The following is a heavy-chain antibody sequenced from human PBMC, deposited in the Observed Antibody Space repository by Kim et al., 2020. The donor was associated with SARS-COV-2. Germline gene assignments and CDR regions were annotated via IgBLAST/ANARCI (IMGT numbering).Heavy chain of an antibody. D-gene: IGHD2-15*01. V-gene: IGHV3-49*03. CDR2: IRSKAYGGTT. CDR1: GFTFGDYA. CDR3: SATSPYGMDV. Sequence: GGSLRLSCTASGFTFGDYAMSWFRQAPGKGLEWVGFIRSKAYGGTTEYAASVKGRFTISRDDSKSIAYLQMNSLKTEDTAVYYSSATSPYGMDVWGQGTTVTVSS. J-gene: IGHJ6*02.